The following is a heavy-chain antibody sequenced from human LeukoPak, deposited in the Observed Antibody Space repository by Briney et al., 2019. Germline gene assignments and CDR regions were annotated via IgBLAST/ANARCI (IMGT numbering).Heavy chain of an antibody. CDR1: GFTFSSYG. CDR2: IWYDGSNK. J-gene: IGHJ4*02. Sequence: PGGSLRLSCAASGFTFSSYGMHWVRQAPGKGLEWVAVIWYDGSNKYYADSVKGRFTISRDNSKNTLYLQMNSLRAEDTAVYYCAREYDRVAPLDYWGQGTLVTVSS. CDR3: AREYDRVAPLDY. D-gene: IGHD3-10*02. V-gene: IGHV3-33*01.